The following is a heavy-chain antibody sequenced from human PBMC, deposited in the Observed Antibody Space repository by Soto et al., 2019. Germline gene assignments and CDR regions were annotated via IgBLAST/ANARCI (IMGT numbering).Heavy chain of an antibody. Sequence: QVQLVQSGAEVKKPGSSVKVSCKASGGTFSSYAISWVRQAPGQGLEWMGGIIPIFGTANYAQKFQGRVTXXAXEYXSTAYMELSSLRSEDTAVYYCARGDSSSSLYYFDYWGQGTLVTVSS. CDR2: IIPIFGTA. V-gene: IGHV1-69*12. CDR1: GGTFSSYA. D-gene: IGHD6-6*01. CDR3: ARGDSSSSLYYFDY. J-gene: IGHJ4*02.